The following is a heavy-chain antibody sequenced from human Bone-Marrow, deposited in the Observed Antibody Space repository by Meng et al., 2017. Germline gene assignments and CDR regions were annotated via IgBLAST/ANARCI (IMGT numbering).Heavy chain of an antibody. D-gene: IGHD6-19*01. V-gene: IGHV1-46*01. CDR1: GYTFTSYA. J-gene: IGHJ4*02. Sequence: QVQLVQSGAEVKKPGASVKVSCKASGYTFTSYAMHWVRQAPGQGLEWMGIINPSGGSTSYAQKFQGRVTMTRDTSTSTVYMELSSLRSEDTAVYYCARVQSSGWSPGYWGQGTLVTVSS. CDR3: ARVQSSGWSPGY. CDR2: INPSGGST.